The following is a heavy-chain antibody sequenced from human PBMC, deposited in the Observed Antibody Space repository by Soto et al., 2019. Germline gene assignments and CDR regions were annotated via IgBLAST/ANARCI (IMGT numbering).Heavy chain of an antibody. CDR1: GGSVSSGSYY. D-gene: IGHD1-1*01. Sequence: QVQLQESGPGLVKPSETLSLTCTVSGGSVSSGSYYWSWIRQPPGKGLEWIGYIYYSGNTNYNPSLKSRVTISVDTSKNQFSLKLSSVTAADTAVYYCARGRFDWNHETFDYWGQGTMVTVSS. CDR2: IYYSGNT. J-gene: IGHJ4*03. V-gene: IGHV4-61*01. CDR3: ARGRFDWNHETFDY.